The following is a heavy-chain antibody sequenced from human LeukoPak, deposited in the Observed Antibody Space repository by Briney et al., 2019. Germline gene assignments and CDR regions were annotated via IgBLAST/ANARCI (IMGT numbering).Heavy chain of an antibody. D-gene: IGHD2-21*01. CDR1: GFTFSSYW. CDR3: TRSTFFFGGGIYYYYMDV. Sequence: GGSLRLSCAASGFTFSSYWMHWVRQAPGKGLVWVSRSNSDGSRTSYADSVKGRFTISRDNTKNTLYLQMNSLRAEDTAVYYCTRSTFFFGGGIYYYYMDVWGKGTTVTVSS. J-gene: IGHJ6*03. V-gene: IGHV3-74*01. CDR2: SNSDGSRT.